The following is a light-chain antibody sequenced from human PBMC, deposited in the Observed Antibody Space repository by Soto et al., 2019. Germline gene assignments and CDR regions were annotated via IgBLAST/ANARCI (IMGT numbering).Light chain of an antibody. CDR2: EVS. V-gene: IGLV2-14*01. Sequence: QSVLTQPASVSGSTGQSITISCTGTSSDVGGYNYVSWYQQHPGKATKLMVYEVSNRPSGVSNRFSGSKSGNTASLTISGLQAEDEADYYCSSYTSSSTIVFGTGTKLTGL. CDR1: SSDVGGYNY. J-gene: IGLJ1*01. CDR3: SSYTSSSTIV.